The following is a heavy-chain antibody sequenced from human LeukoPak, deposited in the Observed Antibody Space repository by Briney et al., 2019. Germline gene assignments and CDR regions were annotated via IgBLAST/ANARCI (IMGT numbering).Heavy chain of an antibody. CDR3: ARYPGIAAAGRH. D-gene: IGHD6-13*01. CDR2: IRYDGSNK. J-gene: IGHJ4*02. CDR1: GFTFSSYG. Sequence: PGGSLRLSCAASGFTFSSYGMHWVRQAPGKGLEWVAFIRYDGSNKYYADSVKGRFTISRDNSKNTLYLQMNSLRAEDTAVYYCARYPGIAAAGRHWGQGTLVTVSS. V-gene: IGHV3-30*02.